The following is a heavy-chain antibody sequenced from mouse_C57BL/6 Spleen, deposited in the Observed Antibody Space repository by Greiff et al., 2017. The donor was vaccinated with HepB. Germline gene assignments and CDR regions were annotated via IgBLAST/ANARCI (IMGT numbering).Heavy chain of an antibody. D-gene: IGHD2-3*01. J-gene: IGHJ1*03. Sequence: QVQLKQSGAELVKPGASVKLSCKASGYTFTSYWMHWVKQRPGQGLEWIGLIHPNSGSTNYNEKFKSKATLTVDKTSSTAYMQLSSLTSEDSAVYYCAREGDGYSNWYFDVWGTGTTVTVSS. CDR1: GYTFTSYW. V-gene: IGHV1-64*01. CDR2: IHPNSGST. CDR3: AREGDGYSNWYFDV.